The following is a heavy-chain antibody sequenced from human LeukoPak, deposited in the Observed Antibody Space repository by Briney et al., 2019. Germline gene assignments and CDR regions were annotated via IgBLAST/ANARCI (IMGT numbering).Heavy chain of an antibody. CDR1: GFTFSNYA. Sequence: GGSLTLSCAASGFTFSNYAMSWVRQAPGKGLEWVSGITGSGGSTNYADSVKGRFTISRDNSKNTLYLQMSSLRAEDTAVYYCTGGGWSTDAFDIWGKGTMVSASS. J-gene: IGHJ3*02. CDR3: TGGGWSTDAFDI. CDR2: ITGSGGST. V-gene: IGHV3-23*01. D-gene: IGHD6-19*01.